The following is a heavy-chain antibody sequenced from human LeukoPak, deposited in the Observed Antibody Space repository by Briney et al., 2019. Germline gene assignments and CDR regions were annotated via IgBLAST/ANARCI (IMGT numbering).Heavy chain of an antibody. CDR3: ARGQGSHGQQLGDY. CDR2: MNPNSGNT. Sequence: ASVKVSCKASGYIFTSYAINWVRQATGQGLEWMGWMNPNSGNTGYAQKFQGRVTMTRNTSISTAYMELSSLRSEDTAVYYCARGQGSHGQQLGDYWGQGTLVTVSS. J-gene: IGHJ4*02. V-gene: IGHV1-8*02. D-gene: IGHD6-13*01. CDR1: GYIFTSYA.